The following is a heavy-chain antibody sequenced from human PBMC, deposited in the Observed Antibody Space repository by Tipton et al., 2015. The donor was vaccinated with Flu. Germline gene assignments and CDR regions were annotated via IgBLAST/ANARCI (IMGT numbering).Heavy chain of an antibody. Sequence: GSLRLSCATSGFTFSSYAMRWVRQAPGKGLEWVSGISNRGAKTYYADSVKGRFTISRDNSKNTLYLQMNSRRGSASAPTLFPLVSW. V-gene: IGHV3-23*01. CDR1: GFTFSSYA. J-gene: IGHJ5*01. CDR3: PLVS. CDR2: ISNRGAKT. D-gene: IGHD3-3*01.